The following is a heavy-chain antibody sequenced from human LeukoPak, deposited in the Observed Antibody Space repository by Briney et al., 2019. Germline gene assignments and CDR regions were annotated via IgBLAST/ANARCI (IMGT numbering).Heavy chain of an antibody. Sequence: GSLRLSCEASGFTFSSYNMNWVRQAPGKGLEWVSVISAAASTSYADSVKGRFTISRDNSQNTLYLQMNSLRAEDAAVYYCAKGTEYSSSWYKEALDYWGQGALVTVSS. J-gene: IGHJ4*02. D-gene: IGHD6-13*01. CDR3: AKGTEYSSSWYKEALDY. V-gene: IGHV3-23*01. CDR1: GFTFSSYN. CDR2: ISAAAST.